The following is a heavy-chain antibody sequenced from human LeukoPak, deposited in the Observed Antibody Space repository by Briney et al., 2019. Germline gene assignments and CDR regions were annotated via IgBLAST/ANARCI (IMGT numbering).Heavy chain of an antibody. CDR3: ARDRELGY. Sequence: SETLSLTCTVSGVSINNYYWGWHRQSPGKGPEWIGWSYHRGSTSYNPSLKSRVAISVDTSKNQFSLKLSSVTAADTAVYYCARDRELGYWGQGTLVIVSS. CDR2: SYHRGST. CDR1: GVSINNYY. J-gene: IGHJ4*02. V-gene: IGHV4-59*01.